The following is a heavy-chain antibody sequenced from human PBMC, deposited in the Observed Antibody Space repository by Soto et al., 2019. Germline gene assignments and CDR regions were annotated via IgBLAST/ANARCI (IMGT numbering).Heavy chain of an antibody. CDR1: GSTFNNSA. Sequence: QVVLLQSGAEVKEPGSSVRLSCQVSGSTFNNSAFSWVRQAPGQGPEWLGGIVVMSNAADYSQRFQDRVTITADTSTSTLYMELGSLTFDDTAVYYCARAIKRWEVNYYFDYWGQGTLVTVSS. CDR3: ARAIKRWEVNYYFDY. J-gene: IGHJ4*02. D-gene: IGHD1-26*01. V-gene: IGHV1-69*06. CDR2: IVVMSNAA.